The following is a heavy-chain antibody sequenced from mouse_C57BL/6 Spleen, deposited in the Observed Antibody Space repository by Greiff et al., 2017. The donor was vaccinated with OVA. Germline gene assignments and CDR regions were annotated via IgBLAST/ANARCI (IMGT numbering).Heavy chain of an antibody. J-gene: IGHJ2*01. D-gene: IGHD1-1*01. Sequence: EVMLVESEGGLVQPGSSMKLSCTASGFTFSDYYMAWVRQVPAKGLEWVANINYDGSSTYYLDSLKSRFIISRDNAKNILYLQMSSLKSEDTATYYCARGTTVPHFDYWGQGTTLTVSS. V-gene: IGHV5-16*01. CDR3: ARGTTVPHFDY. CDR2: INYDGSST. CDR1: GFTFSDYY.